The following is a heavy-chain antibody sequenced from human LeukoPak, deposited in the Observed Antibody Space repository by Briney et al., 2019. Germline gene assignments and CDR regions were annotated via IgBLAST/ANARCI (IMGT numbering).Heavy chain of an antibody. Sequence: ESGPTLVKPTQTLTLTCTFSGFSLNTSGVGVGWIRQPPGKALEGLALIYWDDEKRYSPSLRTRITITKDTSKSQVVLTMTNMDPVDTATYYCAHLYFYNAGGYSRAFDYWGQGTLVTVSS. D-gene: IGHD2-15*01. CDR2: IYWDDEK. V-gene: IGHV2-5*02. CDR3: AHLYFYNAGGYSRAFDY. J-gene: IGHJ4*02. CDR1: GFSLNTSGVG.